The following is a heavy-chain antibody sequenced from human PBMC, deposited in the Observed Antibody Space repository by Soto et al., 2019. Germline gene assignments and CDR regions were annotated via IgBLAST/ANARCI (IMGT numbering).Heavy chain of an antibody. CDR1: GVSLSTSGEG. J-gene: IGHJ4*02. Sequence: QITLRESGPTLVQPTQTLTLTCTLSGVSLSTSGEGVGWIRQPPGKALEWLALIYWDDDKRYSPSLKSRLAITRDISKNQVVITMTDMAPEDTAIYYCAHRQRTVVVGAPFDLWGQGSQVTVSS. D-gene: IGHD2-15*01. CDR2: IYWDDDK. V-gene: IGHV2-5*02. CDR3: AHRQRTVVVGAPFDL.